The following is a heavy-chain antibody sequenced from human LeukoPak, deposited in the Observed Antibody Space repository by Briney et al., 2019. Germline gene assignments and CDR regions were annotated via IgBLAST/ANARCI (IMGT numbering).Heavy chain of an antibody. CDR2: IYYSGST. CDR1: GGSFSGYY. J-gene: IGHJ4*02. D-gene: IGHD3-22*01. V-gene: IGHV4-59*08. Sequence: SETLSLTCAVYGGSFSGYYWSWIRQPPGKGLEWIGYIYYSGSTNYNPSLKSRVTISVDTSKNQFSLKLSSVTAADTAVYYCARTGYYYDSSGLFDYWGQGTLVTVSS. CDR3: ARTGYYYDSSGLFDY.